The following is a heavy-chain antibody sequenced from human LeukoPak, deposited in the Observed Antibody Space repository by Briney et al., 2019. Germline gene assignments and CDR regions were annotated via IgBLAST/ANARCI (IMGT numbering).Heavy chain of an antibody. CDR3: ARRYSNYFFDY. V-gene: IGHV4-38-2*01. D-gene: IGHD4-11*01. CDR1: GYSITNGYY. Sequence: SETLSLTCGVSGYSITNGYYRAWIRQPPGKGLEWIGNIYYSGNTYYNPSLKSRVTISVDTSKNQFSLMLSSVTAADTAVYYCARRYSNYFFDYWGQGTLVTVSS. CDR2: IYYSGNT. J-gene: IGHJ4*02.